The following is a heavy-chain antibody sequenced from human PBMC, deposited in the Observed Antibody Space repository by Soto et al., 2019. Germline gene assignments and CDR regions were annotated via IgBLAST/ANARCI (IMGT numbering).Heavy chain of an antibody. CDR3: ARDPLIAVAGENF. J-gene: IGHJ4*02. V-gene: IGHV3-7*01. CDR1: GFTFSSYW. Sequence: GGSLRLSCAASGFTFSSYWMSWVRQAPGKGLEWVANIKQDGSEKYYVDSVKGRFTISRDNAKNSLYLQMNSLRAEDTAVYYCARDPLIAVAGENFWGQGTLVTVSS. CDR2: IKQDGSEK. D-gene: IGHD6-19*01.